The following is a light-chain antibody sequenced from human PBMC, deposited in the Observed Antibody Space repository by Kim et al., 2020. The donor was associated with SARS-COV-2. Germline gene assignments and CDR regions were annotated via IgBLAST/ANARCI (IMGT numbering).Light chain of an antibody. Sequence: DIVMTQSPDSLAVSLGERATINCKSSQSVLYSSNNKNYLAWYQQKPGQPPKLLIYWASTRESGVPDRFSGSGSGTDFTLTISNLQAEDVAVYYCHQYYRAPRTFGPGTKVDIK. V-gene: IGKV4-1*01. CDR1: QSVLYSSNNKNY. J-gene: IGKJ3*01. CDR2: WAS. CDR3: HQYYRAPRT.